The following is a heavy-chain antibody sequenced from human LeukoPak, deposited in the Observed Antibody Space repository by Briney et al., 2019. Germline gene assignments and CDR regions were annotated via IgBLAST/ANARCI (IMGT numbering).Heavy chain of an antibody. CDR3: ARGDYGDRNLLAFGY. CDR1: GFIVSSNY. V-gene: IGHV3-53*01. CDR2: IYSGGST. Sequence: GGSLRLSCAASGFIVSSNYMSWVRQAPGKGLEWVSVIYSGGSTYYADSVKGRFTVSRDNSKNTLYLQMNSLRAEDTAVYYCARGDYGDRNLLAFGYWGQGTLVTVSS. D-gene: IGHD4-17*01. J-gene: IGHJ4*02.